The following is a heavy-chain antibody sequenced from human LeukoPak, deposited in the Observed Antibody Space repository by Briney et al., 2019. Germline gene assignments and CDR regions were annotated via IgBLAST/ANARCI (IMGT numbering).Heavy chain of an antibody. D-gene: IGHD6-19*01. Sequence: SGPTLVHPTRTLTLTCSFSGFSLSTSGMCWGWSRQPPGKALEWLSPIDWDDDKYYSTSLKTRLTISKDTSKHQVVLTMTNMDPVDTATYYCARIRGSSGWYDFDYWGQGTLVTVSS. V-gene: IGHV2-70*01. CDR1: GFSLSTSGMC. CDR2: IDWDDDK. CDR3: ARIRGSSGWYDFDY. J-gene: IGHJ4*02.